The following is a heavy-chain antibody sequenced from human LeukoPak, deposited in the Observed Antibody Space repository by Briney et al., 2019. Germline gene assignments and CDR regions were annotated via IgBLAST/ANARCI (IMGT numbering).Heavy chain of an antibody. CDR3: ARDRDWNSGFDY. CDR1: GFSFSRYN. Sequence: GGSLRLSCAASGFSFSRYNMNWVRQAPGKGLEWVASIDISSTYIFYADSVKGRFTISRDNAKSSLYLQMNSLRAEDTAVYYCARDRDWNSGFDYWGQGTLVTVSS. J-gene: IGHJ4*02. V-gene: IGHV3-21*01. CDR2: IDISSTYI. D-gene: IGHD1-7*01.